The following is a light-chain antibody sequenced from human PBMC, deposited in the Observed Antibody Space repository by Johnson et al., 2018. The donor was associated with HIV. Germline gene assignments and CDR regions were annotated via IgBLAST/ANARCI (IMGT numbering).Light chain of an antibody. J-gene: IGLJ1*01. V-gene: IGLV1-51*02. CDR3: GTWDSSLSAYV. CDR2: ENN. Sequence: QSVLTQPPSVSAAPGQKVTISCSGSSSNIANNYVSWYQQLPETAPKLLIYENNKRPSGIPDRFSGSKSGTSATLGVTGLQTGDEADYFCGTWDSSLSAYVFGTGTKVTVL. CDR1: SSNIANNY.